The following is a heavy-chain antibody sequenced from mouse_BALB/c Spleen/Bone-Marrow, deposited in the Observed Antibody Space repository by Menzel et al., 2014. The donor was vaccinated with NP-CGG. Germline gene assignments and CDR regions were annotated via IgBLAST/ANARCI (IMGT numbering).Heavy chain of an antibody. CDR3: ARDQLGRRYYFDY. CDR2: IWAGGST. V-gene: IGHV2-9*02. J-gene: IGHJ2*01. CDR1: GFSLTSYG. Sequence: VKVVESGPGLVAPSQSLSITCTVSGFSLTSYGVHWVRQPPGKGLEWLGVIWAGGSTNYNSALMSRLSISKDNSKSQVFLKMNSLQTDDTAVYYCARDQLGRRYYFDYRGQGTTLTVSS. D-gene: IGHD4-1*02.